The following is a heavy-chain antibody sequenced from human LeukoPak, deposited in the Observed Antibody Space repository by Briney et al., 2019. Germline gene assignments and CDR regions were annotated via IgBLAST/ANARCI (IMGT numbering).Heavy chain of an antibody. CDR2: IKPNNGDT. Sequence: ASVKVSCKASGYSFTHHNVHWVRQAPGQALEWMGWIKPNNGDTKFSQKFQDRVTLTSDTSIDTAYMEMSGLTPGDTAIYYCARVLSAVTSTFDYWGQGTLVTVSS. J-gene: IGHJ4*02. CDR3: ARVLSAVTSTFDY. D-gene: IGHD4-17*01. CDR1: GYSFTHHN. V-gene: IGHV1-2*02.